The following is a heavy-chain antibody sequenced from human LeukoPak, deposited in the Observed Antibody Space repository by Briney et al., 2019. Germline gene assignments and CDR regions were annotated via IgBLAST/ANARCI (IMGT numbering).Heavy chain of an antibody. V-gene: IGHV1-69*13. CDR3: ARAHVPGYCSSTSCYHFDY. CDR1: GGTFSSYA. D-gene: IGHD2-2*01. CDR2: IIPIFGTA. J-gene: IGHJ4*02. Sequence: ASVKVSCKASGGTFSSYAISWVRQAPGQGLEWMGGIIPIFGTANYAQKFQGRVTITADESTSTAYMELSSLRSEDTAVYYCARAHVPGYCSSTSCYHFDYWGQGTLVTVSS.